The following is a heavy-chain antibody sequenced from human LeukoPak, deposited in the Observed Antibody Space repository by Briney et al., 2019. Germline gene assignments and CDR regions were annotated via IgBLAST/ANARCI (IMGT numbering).Heavy chain of an antibody. CDR3: ARDLRFFDY. CDR1: GYPFTSYY. CDR2: INFSGGT. V-gene: IGHV1-2*02. D-gene: IGHD3-16*01. Sequence: ASVKVSSKASGYPFTSYYMHWLRQAPGQGLEWMGWINFSGGTKFAEKFRGRVTITRDASKATAYMELTSLTSDDTAVYYCARDLRFFDYWGQGTLVTVSS. J-gene: IGHJ4*02.